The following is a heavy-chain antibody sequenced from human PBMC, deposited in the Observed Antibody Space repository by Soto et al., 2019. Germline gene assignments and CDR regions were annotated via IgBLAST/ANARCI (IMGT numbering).Heavy chain of an antibody. D-gene: IGHD6-19*01. V-gene: IGHV3-48*01. CDR2: ISSSSSTI. CDR3: ARDRGGSSGWEDY. Sequence: EVQLVESGGGLVQPGGSLRLSCAASGFTFSSYSMNWVRQAPGKGLEWVSYISSSSSTIYYADSVKGRFTISRDNAKNSLYLQMNSLRAEDMAVYYCARDRGGSSGWEDYWGQGTLVTVSS. CDR1: GFTFSSYS. J-gene: IGHJ4*02.